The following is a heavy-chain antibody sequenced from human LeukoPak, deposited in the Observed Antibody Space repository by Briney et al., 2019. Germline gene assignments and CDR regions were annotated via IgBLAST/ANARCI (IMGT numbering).Heavy chain of an antibody. CDR3: ARRKCCSTSCFLGFDY. J-gene: IGHJ4*02. V-gene: IGHV4-61*02. CDR1: GGSISSGSYY. Sequence: SETLSLTCTVSGGSISSGSYYWSWIRQPAGKGLEWIGRIYTSGSTNYNPSLKSRVTISVDTSKNQYSLKLSSVTAAATAVYYCARRKCCSTSCFLGFDYWGQGTLVTVSS. CDR2: IYTSGST. D-gene: IGHD2-2*01.